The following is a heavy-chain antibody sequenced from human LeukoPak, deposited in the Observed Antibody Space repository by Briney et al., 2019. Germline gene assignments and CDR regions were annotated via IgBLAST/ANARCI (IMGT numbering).Heavy chain of an antibody. CDR3: ARARSHSSGWYF. J-gene: IGHJ4*02. CDR1: VGSFSGYY. V-gene: IGHV4-34*01. D-gene: IGHD6-19*01. Sequence: SETLSLTCAVYVGSFSGYYWSWIRQPPGKGLEWIGEINHSGSTNYNPSLKSRVTISVDTSKNQFSLKLSSVTAADTAVYYCARARSHSSGWYFWVQGTLVTVSS. CDR2: INHSGST.